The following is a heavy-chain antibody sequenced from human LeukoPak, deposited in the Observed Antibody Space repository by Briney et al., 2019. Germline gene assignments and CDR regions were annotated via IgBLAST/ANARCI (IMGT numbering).Heavy chain of an antibody. CDR1: GFTLSSYA. D-gene: IGHD2-21*01. CDR2: ISSNGGST. V-gene: IGHV3-64*01. CDR3: VREEEGGDFDY. Sequence: GGSLRLSCAASGFTLSSYAMHWVRQAPGKGLEYVSAISSNGGSTYYANSVKGRFTISRDNSKNTLYLQMGSLRAEDMAVYYCVREEEGGDFDYWGQGTLVTVSS. J-gene: IGHJ4*02.